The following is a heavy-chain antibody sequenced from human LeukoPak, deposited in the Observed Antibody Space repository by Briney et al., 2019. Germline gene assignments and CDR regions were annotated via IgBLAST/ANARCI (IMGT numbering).Heavy chain of an antibody. CDR2: IRYDGSKK. V-gene: IGHV3-30*02. Sequence: GGSLRLSCAASGFTFSSYGMNWVRQAPGKGLEWVAFIRYDGSKKYSADSVKGRFTISRDNSKNTLYLQMNSLRAEDTAVYYCAKDYNRAYYYGSGFDYWGQGTLVTVPS. D-gene: IGHD3-10*01. CDR1: GFTFSSYG. J-gene: IGHJ4*02. CDR3: AKDYNRAYYYGSGFDY.